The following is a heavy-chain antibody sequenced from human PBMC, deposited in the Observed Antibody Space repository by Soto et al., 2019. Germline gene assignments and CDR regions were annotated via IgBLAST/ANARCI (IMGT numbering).Heavy chain of an antibody. D-gene: IGHD6-13*01. CDR2: ISSNSAYI. V-gene: IGHV3-21*01. Sequence: GGSVRLSCAASGFTFRSFTMNWVRQAPGKGLEWVSTISSNSAYIYYTDALRGRFTISRDNAKNSLHLQMNSLRAEDTAVYYCTRDASRDSSARGWFDPWGPGTLVTVSS. CDR1: GFTFRSFT. CDR3: TRDASRDSSARGWFDP. J-gene: IGHJ5*02.